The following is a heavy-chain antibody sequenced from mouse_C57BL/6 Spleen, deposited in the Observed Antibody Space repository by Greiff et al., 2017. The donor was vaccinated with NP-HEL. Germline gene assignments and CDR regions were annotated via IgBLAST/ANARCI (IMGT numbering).Heavy chain of an antibody. V-gene: IGHV1-81*01. Sequence: ESGAELARPGASVKLSCKASGYTFTSYGISWVKQRTGQGLEWIGEIYPRSGNTYYNEKFKGKATLTADKSSSTAYMELRSLTSEDSAVYFCARMGDYDYFDYWGQGTTLTVSS. D-gene: IGHD2-4*01. J-gene: IGHJ2*01. CDR2: IYPRSGNT. CDR3: ARMGDYDYFDY. CDR1: GYTFTSYG.